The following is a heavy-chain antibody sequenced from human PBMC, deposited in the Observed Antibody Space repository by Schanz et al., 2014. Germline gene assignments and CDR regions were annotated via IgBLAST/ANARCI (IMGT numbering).Heavy chain of an antibody. V-gene: IGHV1-69*09. Sequence: QVQLVQSGAEVKKPGSSVKVSCKASGGTFSTYTISWVRQAPGQGLEWMGRIIPILGIANYAQKFQGRVTITADKSTFTAYIDVSSLRGVDTALYYCAREYRAYGTVYYWGQGTLVTVSS. CDR1: GGTFSTYT. CDR2: IIPILGIA. D-gene: IGHD5-12*01. CDR3: AREYRAYGTVYY. J-gene: IGHJ4*02.